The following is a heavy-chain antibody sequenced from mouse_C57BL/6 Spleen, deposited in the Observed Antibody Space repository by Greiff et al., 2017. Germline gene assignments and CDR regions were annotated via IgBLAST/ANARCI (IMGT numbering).Heavy chain of an antibody. CDR2: INPNYGTT. J-gene: IGHJ4*01. V-gene: IGHV1-39*01. Sequence: VQLQQSGPELVKPGASVKISCKASGYSFTDYNMNWVKQRNGKSLEWIGVINPNYGTTSYNQTFKGTVTLTVDQSSSTTYMQLKSLTSEDSAGYDCARSGGRYAMDYWGQGTSVTVSS. CDR3: ARSGGRYAMDY. CDR1: GYSFTDYN.